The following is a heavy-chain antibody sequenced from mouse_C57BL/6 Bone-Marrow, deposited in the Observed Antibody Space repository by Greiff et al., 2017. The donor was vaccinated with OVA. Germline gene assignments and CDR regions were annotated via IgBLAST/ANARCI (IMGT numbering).Heavy chain of an antibody. V-gene: IGHV3-8*01. Sequence: EVQLQQSGTGLAKPSQTLYLTCSVTGYSITSDYWNWIRTFPGNKLEYMGYLSYSGSTYYNQSLKNRISITRETSKNQYYLQLNSVTTEDTATYYCARYNYAMDYWGQGTSVTVSS. CDR2: LSYSGST. CDR1: GYSITSDY. J-gene: IGHJ4*01. CDR3: ARYNYAMDY.